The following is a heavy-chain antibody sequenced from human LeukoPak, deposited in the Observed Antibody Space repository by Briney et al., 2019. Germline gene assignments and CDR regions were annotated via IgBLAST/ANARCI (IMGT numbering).Heavy chain of an antibody. CDR2: ISGSGGST. D-gene: IGHD2-2*01. J-gene: IGHJ4*02. CDR3: AKDVSSTSCCPDY. V-gene: IGHV3-23*01. Sequence: PGGSLRLSCAASGFTFSSYAMSWVRQAPGKGLEWVSAISGSGGSTCYADSVKGRFTISRDNSKNTLYLQMNSLRAEDTAVYYCAKDVSSTSCCPDYWGQGTLVTVSS. CDR1: GFTFSSYA.